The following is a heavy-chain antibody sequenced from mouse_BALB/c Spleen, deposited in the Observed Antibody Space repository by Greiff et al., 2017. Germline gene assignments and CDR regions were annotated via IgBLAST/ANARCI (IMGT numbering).Heavy chain of an antibody. CDR2: LRYSGST. CDR3: ARVYYRYDDYAMAY. CDR1: GYSITSDYA. D-gene: IGHD2-14*01. Sequence: EVMLVESGPGLVKPSQSLSLTCTVSGYSITSDYAWNLIRQLPGNILEWMGNLRYSGSTNYNPSLKSRISITHDTSKNQFFLQLNCMPTEDTATYYCARVYYRYDDYAMAYWGQGTSVTVSS. J-gene: IGHJ4*01. V-gene: IGHV3-2*02.